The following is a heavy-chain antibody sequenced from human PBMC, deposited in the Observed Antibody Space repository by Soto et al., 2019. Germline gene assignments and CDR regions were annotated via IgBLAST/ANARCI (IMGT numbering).Heavy chain of an antibody. J-gene: IGHJ5*02. Sequence: VQLQESGPGLVKPSETLSLICTVSGGSVSSYYWTWIRQPPGKGLEWIGFIYYSGSTNYNPSLKSRVTTSVDTSKTQFSLKLSSVTAADTAVYFCARHVCVLAVGGSWFDPWGQGTLVTVSS. V-gene: IGHV4-59*08. CDR2: IYYSGST. CDR3: ARHVCVLAVGGSWFDP. D-gene: IGHD1-26*01. CDR1: GGSVSSYY.